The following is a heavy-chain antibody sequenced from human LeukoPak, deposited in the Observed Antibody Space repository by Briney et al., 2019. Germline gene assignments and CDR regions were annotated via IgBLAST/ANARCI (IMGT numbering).Heavy chain of an antibody. CDR2: IYYSGST. D-gene: IGHD1-1*01. J-gene: IGHJ3*02. CDR3: ARERQLDAFDI. CDR1: GGSISSHY. Sequence: SETLSLTRTVSGGSISSHYWSWIRQPPGKGLEWIGYIYYSGSTNYNPSLKSRVTISVDTSKNQFSLKLSSVTAADTAVYYCARERQLDAFDIWGQGTMVTVSS. V-gene: IGHV4-59*11.